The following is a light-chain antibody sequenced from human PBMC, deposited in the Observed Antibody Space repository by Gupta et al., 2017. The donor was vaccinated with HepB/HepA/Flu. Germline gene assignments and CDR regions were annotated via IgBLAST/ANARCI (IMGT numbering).Light chain of an antibody. J-gene: IGKJ1*01. Sequence: DIQMTKSPSSLSASVGDRVTITCQSSQDISNYLKWYQQKPGKAPKLLIYDASTLETGVPSRFSGSGSGTDFTLTISSRQPEDIAAYYCQQYDNLPPRTFGQGTKVEIK. V-gene: IGKV1-33*01. CDR2: DAS. CDR1: QDISNY. CDR3: QQYDNLPPRT.